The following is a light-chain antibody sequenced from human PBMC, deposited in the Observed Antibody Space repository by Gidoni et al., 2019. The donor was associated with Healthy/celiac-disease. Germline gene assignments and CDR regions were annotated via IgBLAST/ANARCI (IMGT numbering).Light chain of an antibody. CDR1: QSINSY. J-gene: IGKJ3*01. CDR3: QQSYSTPYT. Sequence: IQMPQSPSSLSASVGDRVTITGRASQSINSYLHWYQQKPGNAPKLLIYAASSLQSGVPSRFSGSGSGTDFTLTISSLQAEDFATYYCQQSYSTPYTFXPXTKVDIK. CDR2: AAS. V-gene: IGKV1-39*01.